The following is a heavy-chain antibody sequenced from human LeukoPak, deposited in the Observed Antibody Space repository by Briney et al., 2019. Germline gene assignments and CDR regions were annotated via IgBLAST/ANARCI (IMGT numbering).Heavy chain of an antibody. D-gene: IGHD2-15*01. CDR2: ISGSGGST. V-gene: IGHV3-23*01. Sequence: GGSLRLSCAASGFTFSSYAMNWVRQAPGKGLEWVSAISGSGGSTYYADSVKGRFTISRDNSKNTLYLQMNSLRAEDTAVYYCAKRGKYCSGGSCYYLDPWGQGTLVTVSS. J-gene: IGHJ5*02. CDR1: GFTFSSYA. CDR3: AKRGKYCSGGSCYYLDP.